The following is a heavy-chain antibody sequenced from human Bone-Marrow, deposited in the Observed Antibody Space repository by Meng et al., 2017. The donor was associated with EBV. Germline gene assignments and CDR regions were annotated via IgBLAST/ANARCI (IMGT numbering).Heavy chain of an antibody. J-gene: IGHJ4*02. D-gene: IGHD2-15*01. CDR3: ASGCSGGSCSPFDY. V-gene: IGHV4-34*01. Sequence: QVQLQQEGARPWKPSEALSLACADYGGSFSGYYWRWIRQPPGKGLEWIGDINHSGSNNYSPSLKSRVTISVATSKNQFSLKLSSVNAADTAVYTCASGCSGGSCSPFDYWGQGTLVTVSS. CDR1: GGSFSGYY. CDR2: INHSGSN.